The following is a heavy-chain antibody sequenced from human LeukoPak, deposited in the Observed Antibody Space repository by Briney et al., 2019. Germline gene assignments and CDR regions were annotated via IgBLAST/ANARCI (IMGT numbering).Heavy chain of an antibody. Sequence: SETLSLTCAVSSGSISISHYWGWIRQPPGKGLEWIGSISYGGTTYYNPSLKGRVTISLNTSKTQFSLEVSSVTAADTAVYYCARDRSLQWFYYWGQGTLVPVSS. J-gene: IGHJ4*02. D-gene: IGHD3-22*01. CDR2: ISYGGTT. CDR1: SGSISISHY. V-gene: IGHV4-39*07. CDR3: ARDRSLQWFYY.